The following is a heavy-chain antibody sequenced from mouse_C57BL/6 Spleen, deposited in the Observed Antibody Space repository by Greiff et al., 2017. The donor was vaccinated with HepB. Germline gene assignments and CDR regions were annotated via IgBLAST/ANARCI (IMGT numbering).Heavy chain of an antibody. V-gene: IGHV1-82*01. J-gene: IGHJ2*01. D-gene: IGHD1-1*01. Sequence: VQLQESGPELVKPGASVKISCKASGYAFSSSWMNWVKQRPGKGLEWIGRIYPGDGDTNYNGKFKGKATLTADKSSSTAYMQLSSLTSEDSAVYFCARWPTTVVADYWGQGTTLTVSS. CDR3: ARWPTTVVADY. CDR2: IYPGDGDT. CDR1: GYAFSSSW.